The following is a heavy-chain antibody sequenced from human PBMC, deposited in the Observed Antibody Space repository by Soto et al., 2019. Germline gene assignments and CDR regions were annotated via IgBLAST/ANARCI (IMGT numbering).Heavy chain of an antibody. Sequence: SETLSLTCTVSGGSVSSGSYYWSWIRQPPGKGLEWIGYIYYSGSTNYNPSLKSRVTISVDTSKNQFSLKLSSVTAADTAVYYCARGREDIVVVVAYYFDYWGQGTLVTVSS. CDR1: GGSVSSGSYY. CDR2: IYYSGST. J-gene: IGHJ4*02. CDR3: ARGREDIVVVVAYYFDY. V-gene: IGHV4-61*01. D-gene: IGHD2-15*01.